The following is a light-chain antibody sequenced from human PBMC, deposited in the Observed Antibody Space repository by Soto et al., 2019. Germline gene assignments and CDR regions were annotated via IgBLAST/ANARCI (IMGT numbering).Light chain of an antibody. J-gene: IGKJ5*01. Sequence: IQVTRAPSSLCSSLADRHNITCQASQNINNYLNWYKQKPGRAPKLLIYDASNLEAGVPSRFRGSGSGTDFTFTIRRLQPEHIAPYYCQQYENLPIFGEGTKLEIK. CDR3: QQYENLPI. CDR1: QNINNY. CDR2: DAS. V-gene: IGKV1-33*01.